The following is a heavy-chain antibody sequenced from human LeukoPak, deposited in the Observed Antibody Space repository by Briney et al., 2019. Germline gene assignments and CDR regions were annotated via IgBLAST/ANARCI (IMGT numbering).Heavy chain of an antibody. D-gene: IGHD2/OR15-2a*01. J-gene: IGHJ3*02. CDR2: IYTSGST. CDR3: ARDTLSVAFDI. CDR1: GGSISSGSYY. Sequence: SETLSLTCTVSGGSISSGSYYWSWIRQPAVKGLEWIGRIYTSGSTNYNPSLKSRVTISVDTSKNQFSLKLSSVTAADTAVYYCARDTLSVAFDIWGQGTMVTVSS. V-gene: IGHV4-61*02.